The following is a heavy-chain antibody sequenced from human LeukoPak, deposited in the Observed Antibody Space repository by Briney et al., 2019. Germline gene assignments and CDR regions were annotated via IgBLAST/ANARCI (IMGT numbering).Heavy chain of an antibody. J-gene: IGHJ6*02. Sequence: GGSLRLSCAASGFTFSSYSMNWVRQAPGKGLEWVSSISSSSSYIYYADSVKGRFTISRDNAKNSLYLQMNSLRAEDTAVYYCARVWFGELFHYYYGMDVWGQGTTVTVSS. V-gene: IGHV3-21*01. CDR1: GFTFSSYS. CDR2: ISSSSSYI. CDR3: ARVWFGELFHYYYGMDV. D-gene: IGHD3-10*01.